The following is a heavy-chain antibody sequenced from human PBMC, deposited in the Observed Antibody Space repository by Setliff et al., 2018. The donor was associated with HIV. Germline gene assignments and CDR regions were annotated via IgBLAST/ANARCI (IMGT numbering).Heavy chain of an antibody. CDR1: GGSFTNYF. D-gene: IGHD3-9*01. V-gene: IGHV4-34*01. J-gene: IGHJ6*02. CDR3: ARGHFDWLYYYYFALDI. Sequence: SETLSLTCAVYGGSFTNYFWSWIRQSPGKGLEWIGEINHSGRTKYNPSLKSRVTMSVDTSKNQFSLKLKSVTAADTALYYCARGHFDWLYYYYFALDIWGQGSTVTVSS. CDR2: INHSGRT.